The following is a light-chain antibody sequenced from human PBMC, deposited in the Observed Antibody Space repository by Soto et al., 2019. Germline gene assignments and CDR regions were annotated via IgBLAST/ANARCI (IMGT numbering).Light chain of an antibody. V-gene: IGKV1-39*01. J-gene: IGKJ4*02. CDR2: ATS. CDR3: QQSYSPLLT. CDR1: KSISSY. Sequence: DIEMIQSPPSLSASVGDRITITCRASKSISSYLNWLQQKPGKAPNFLIFATSNLQSGVPSRFSGSGSGTDFTLTINSLQPEDSATSYCQQSYSPLLTFGGGTKVEV.